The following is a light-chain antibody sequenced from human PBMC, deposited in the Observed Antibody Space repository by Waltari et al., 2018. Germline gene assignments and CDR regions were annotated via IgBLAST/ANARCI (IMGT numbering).Light chain of an antibody. J-gene: IGLJ1*01. CDR1: SSDVGGYNY. CDR3: SSYTSSNTLG. CDR2: AVT. Sequence: QSALTQPASVSGSPRQSITISCTGTSSDVGGYNYVSWYQQHPGKAPKLMIYAVTNRPSGCSNRFSGSKSGNTASLTISGLQAEDDADYYCSSYTSSNTLGFGTGTKVTVL. V-gene: IGLV2-14*03.